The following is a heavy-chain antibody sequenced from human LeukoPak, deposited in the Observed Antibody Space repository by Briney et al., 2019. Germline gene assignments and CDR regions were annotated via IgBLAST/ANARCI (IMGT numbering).Heavy chain of an antibody. CDR3: ARADPGTYYYDSSGYYYPGSFDY. Sequence: ASVKVSCKASGYTFTSYYMHWVRQAPGQGLEWMGIINPSGGSTSYAQKFQGRVTMTRDMSTSTVYMELSSLRSEDTAVYYCARADPGTYYYDSSGYYYPGSFDYGGQGTLVTVSS. V-gene: IGHV1-46*01. D-gene: IGHD3-22*01. J-gene: IGHJ4*02. CDR1: GYTFTSYY. CDR2: INPSGGST.